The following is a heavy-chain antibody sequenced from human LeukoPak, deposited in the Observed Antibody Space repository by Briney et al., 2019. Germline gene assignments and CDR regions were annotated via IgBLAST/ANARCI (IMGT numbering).Heavy chain of an antibody. D-gene: IGHD5-24*01. J-gene: IGHJ4*02. CDR1: GGSFSGYY. CDR2: INHSGST. CDR3: ARRDGYSRTYFDY. Sequence: SEALSLTCPVYGGSFSGYYWSWIRQPPGKGREGIGEINHSGSTNYNPSLKSRVTISVDTSKNQFSLKLSSVTAADTAVYYCARRDGYSRTYFDYWGQGTLVTVSS. V-gene: IGHV4-34*01.